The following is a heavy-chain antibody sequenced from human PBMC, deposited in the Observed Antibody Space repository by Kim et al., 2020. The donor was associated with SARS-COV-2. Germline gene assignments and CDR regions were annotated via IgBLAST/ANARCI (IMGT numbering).Heavy chain of an antibody. D-gene: IGHD6-6*01. V-gene: IGHV3-23*01. CDR1: GFTFSTYA. Sequence: GGSLRLSCAASGFTFSTYAMSWVRQAPGKGLEWVSAISGSAGSTYYADSVKGRFTVSRDNSKNTLYLQMNSLRAEDTAVYYCTKGGSTSPGFDYWGQGTLVTASS. CDR3: TKGGSTSPGFDY. CDR2: ISGSAGST. J-gene: IGHJ4*02.